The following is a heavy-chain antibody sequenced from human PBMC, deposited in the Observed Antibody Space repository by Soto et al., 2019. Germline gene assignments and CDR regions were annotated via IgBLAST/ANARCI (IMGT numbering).Heavy chain of an antibody. CDR1: GGTFSSYA. Sequence: GASVKVSCKASGGTFSSYAISWVRQAPGQGLEWMGGIIPIFGTANYAQKFQGRVTITADESTSTAYMELSSLRSEDTAVHYCAGERSSGWIGDAFDIWGQGKMVTVSS. CDR2: IIPIFGTA. D-gene: IGHD6-19*01. CDR3: AGERSSGWIGDAFDI. V-gene: IGHV1-69*13. J-gene: IGHJ3*02.